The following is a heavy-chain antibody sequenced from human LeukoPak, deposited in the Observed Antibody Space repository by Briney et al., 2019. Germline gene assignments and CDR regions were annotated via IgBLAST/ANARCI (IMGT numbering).Heavy chain of an antibody. CDR2: IYYSGST. CDR1: GGSISSSSYY. V-gene: IGHV4-39*01. D-gene: IGHD3-22*01. J-gene: IGHJ5*02. Sequence: SETLSLTCTVSGGSISSSSYYWGWIRQPPGKGLEWIGSIYYSGSTYYNPSLKSRVTISVDTSKNQFSLKLSSVTAADTAVYYCARPYDSSGYFPRSFDPWGQGTLVTVSS. CDR3: ARPYDSSGYFPRSFDP.